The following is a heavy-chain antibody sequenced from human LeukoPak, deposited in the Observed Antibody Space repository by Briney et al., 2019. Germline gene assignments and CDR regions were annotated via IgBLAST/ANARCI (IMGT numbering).Heavy chain of an antibody. CDR3: AKDLSRAVAADWFDP. CDR2: ISDSGGST. D-gene: IGHD6-19*01. V-gene: IGHV3-23*01. Sequence: GGSLGLSCAASGFTFSNYDMSWVRQAPGKGLEWVSYISDSGGSTYYADSVKGRFTISRDNSKNTLYLQMTNLRAADTAVYYCAKDLSRAVAADWFDPWDQGSLVTVSS. CDR1: GFTFSNYD. J-gene: IGHJ5*02.